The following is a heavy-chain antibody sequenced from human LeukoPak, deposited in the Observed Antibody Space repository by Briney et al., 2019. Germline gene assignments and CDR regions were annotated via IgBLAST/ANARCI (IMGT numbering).Heavy chain of an antibody. J-gene: IGHJ3*02. CDR1: GYTFTSYG. V-gene: IGHV1-18*01. CDR3: ARDSGWELPVSDAFDI. D-gene: IGHD1-26*01. CDR2: ISAYNGNT. Sequence: ASVKVSCKASGYTFTSYGISCVRQAPGQGLEWMGWISAYNGNTNYAQKLQGRVTMTTDTSTSTAYLELRSLRSDDTAVYYCARDSGWELPVSDAFDIWGQGTMVTVSS.